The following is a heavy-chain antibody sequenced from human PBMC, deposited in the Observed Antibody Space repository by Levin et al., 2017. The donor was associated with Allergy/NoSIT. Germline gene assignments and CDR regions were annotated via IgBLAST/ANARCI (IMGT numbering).Heavy chain of an antibody. CDR1: GYSFTSYW. J-gene: IGHJ6*02. Sequence: PGGSLRLSCKGSGYSFTSYWIGWVRQMPGKGLEWMGIIYPGDSDTRYSPSFQGQVTISADKSISTAYLQWSSLKASDTAMYYCARVEGYSSSPSYYGMDVWGQGTTVTVSS. CDR3: ARVEGYSSSPSYYGMDV. D-gene: IGHD6-6*01. CDR2: IYPGDSDT. V-gene: IGHV5-51*01.